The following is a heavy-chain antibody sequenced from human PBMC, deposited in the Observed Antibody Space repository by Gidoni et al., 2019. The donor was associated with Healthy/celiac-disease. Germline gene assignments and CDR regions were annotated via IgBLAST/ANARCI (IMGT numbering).Heavy chain of an antibody. J-gene: IGHJ4*02. V-gene: IGHV4-34*01. D-gene: IGHD3-10*01. CDR3: AREVLLWFGESHYFDY. Sequence: QVQLQQWGAGLLKPSETLSLTCAVYGGSFSGYYWSWIRQPPGKGLEWIGEINHSGSTNYNPSLKSRVTISVDTSKNQFSLKLSSVTAADTAVYYCAREVLLWFGESHYFDYWGQGTLVTVSS. CDR1: GGSFSGYY. CDR2: INHSGST.